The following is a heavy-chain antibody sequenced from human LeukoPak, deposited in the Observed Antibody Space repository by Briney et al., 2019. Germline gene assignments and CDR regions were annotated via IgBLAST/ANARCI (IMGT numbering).Heavy chain of an antibody. Sequence: GGSLRLSCAASGFTFSSYAMSWVRQAPGKGLEWVSAISGSGGSTYYADSVKGRFTISGDNSKNTLYLQMNSLRAEDTAVYYCAKDNRRAHYFDYWARGPWSPSPQ. CDR3: AKDNRRAHYFDY. V-gene: IGHV3-23*01. CDR2: ISGSGGST. CDR1: GFTFSSYA. J-gene: IGHJ4*02.